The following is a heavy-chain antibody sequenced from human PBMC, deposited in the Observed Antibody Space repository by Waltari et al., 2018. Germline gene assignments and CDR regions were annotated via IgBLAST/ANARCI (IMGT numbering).Heavy chain of an antibody. V-gene: IGHV3-9*01. D-gene: IGHD1-26*01. J-gene: IGHJ4*02. Sequence: EVQLVESGGGLVQPGRSLRLSCAASGFTFDDYAMHWVRQAPGKGLEWVSGISWNSGSLGYADSVKGRFTISRDNAKNSLYLQMNSLRAEDTALYYCAKDKWELPNYFDYWGQGTLVTVSS. CDR3: AKDKWELPNYFDY. CDR1: GFTFDDYA. CDR2: ISWNSGSL.